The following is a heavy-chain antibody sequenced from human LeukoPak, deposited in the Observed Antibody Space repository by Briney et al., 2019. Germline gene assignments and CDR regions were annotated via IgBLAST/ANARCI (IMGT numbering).Heavy chain of an antibody. V-gene: IGHV3-43D*03. J-gene: IGHJ4*02. CDR3: AKFSRALASGSYYGYFDD. CDR1: GFTFDDYA. CDR2: ISWDGSRT. D-gene: IGHD3-10*01. Sequence: GGSLRLSCTASGFTFDDYAMLWVRQAPRKGLEWVSIISWDGSRTYYADSLKGRFTISRDNSKNSLYLQMNSLSTEDTALYYCAKFSRALASGSYYGYFDDWGQGTLVTVSS.